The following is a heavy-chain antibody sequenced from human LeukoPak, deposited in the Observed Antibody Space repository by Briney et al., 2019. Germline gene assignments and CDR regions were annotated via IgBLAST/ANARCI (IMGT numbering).Heavy chain of an antibody. V-gene: IGHV3-23*01. J-gene: IGHJ5*02. D-gene: IGHD1-14*01. CDR2: ISGSGAST. CDR3: AKKYNTGLDP. CDR1: GFTVSSNY. Sequence: GGSLRLSRAASGFTVSSNYMSWVRQAPGKGLEWVSDISGSGASTYYADSVKGRFTISRDNSKNTLYLQMNSLRAEDTAVYYCAKKYNTGLDPWGQGTLVTVSS.